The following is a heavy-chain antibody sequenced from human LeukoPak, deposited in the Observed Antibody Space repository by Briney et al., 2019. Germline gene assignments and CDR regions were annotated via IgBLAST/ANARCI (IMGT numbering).Heavy chain of an antibody. CDR2: ISSSSSYI. V-gene: IGHV3-21*01. CDR3: AREGYSGYDSGWFDP. CDR1: GFTFSSYS. Sequence: PGGSLRLSCAASGFTFSSYSMNWVRQAPGKGLEWVSSISSSSSYIYYADSVKGRFTISRDNAKNSLYLQMNSLRAEDTAVYYCAREGYSGYDSGWFDPWGQGTLVTVSS. J-gene: IGHJ5*02. D-gene: IGHD5-12*01.